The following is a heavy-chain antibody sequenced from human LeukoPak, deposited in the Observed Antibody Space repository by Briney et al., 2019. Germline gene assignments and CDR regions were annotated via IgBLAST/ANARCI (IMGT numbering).Heavy chain of an antibody. J-gene: IGHJ5*02. CDR3: ARDGGGIWFDP. CDR2: ISSSSSYI. D-gene: IGHD3-16*01. Sequence: PGGSLRLSCAASGFTFSSYSMSWVRQAPGKGLEWVSSISSSSSYIYYADSVKGRFTISRDNAKNSLYLQMNSLRAEDTAVYYCARDGGGIWFDPWGQGTLVTVSS. CDR1: GFTFSSYS. V-gene: IGHV3-21*01.